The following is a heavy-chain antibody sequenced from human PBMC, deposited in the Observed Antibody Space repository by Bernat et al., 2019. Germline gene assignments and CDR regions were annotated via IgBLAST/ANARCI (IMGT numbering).Heavy chain of an antibody. CDR2: IWYDGSNK. D-gene: IGHD3-22*01. J-gene: IGHJ4*02. V-gene: IGHV3-33*01. CDR3: ARETYYYDSSGYYDDYRGRYLDY. Sequence: QVQLVESGGGVVQPGRSLRLSCAASGFTFSSYGMHWVRQAPGKGLEWVAVIWYDGSNKYNADSVKGRFTISRDNSKNTLYLQMNSLRAEDTAVYYCARETYYYDSSGYYDDYRGRYLDYWGQGTLVTVSS. CDR1: GFTFSSYG.